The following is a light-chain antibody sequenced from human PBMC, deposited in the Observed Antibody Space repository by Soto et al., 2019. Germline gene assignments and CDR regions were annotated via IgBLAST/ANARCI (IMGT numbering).Light chain of an antibody. Sequence: DIQMTQSPSTLSASVGDRVTITCRASQSISRWLAWYQQRPGKAPKVSIFDASILESGVPSRFSGSGFGTEFTLTISSLQPDDFATYYCQQYNNYLTWTFGQGTKVEVK. CDR3: QQYNNYLTWT. J-gene: IGKJ1*01. V-gene: IGKV1-5*01. CDR2: DAS. CDR1: QSISRW.